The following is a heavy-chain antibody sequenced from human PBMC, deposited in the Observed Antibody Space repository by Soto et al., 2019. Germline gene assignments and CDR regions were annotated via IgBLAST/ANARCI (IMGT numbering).Heavy chain of an antibody. D-gene: IGHD3-3*01. J-gene: IGHJ4*02. CDR1: GFTFSSYA. CDR3: AKGDFWSGYYGYFDY. Sequence: PVGSLRLSCADSGFTFSSYAMSWVRQAPGKGLEWVSAISGSGGSTYYADSVKGRFTISRDNSKNTLYLQMNSLRAEDTAVYYCAKGDFWSGYYGYFDYWGQVTLVTVSS. V-gene: IGHV3-23*01. CDR2: ISGSGGST.